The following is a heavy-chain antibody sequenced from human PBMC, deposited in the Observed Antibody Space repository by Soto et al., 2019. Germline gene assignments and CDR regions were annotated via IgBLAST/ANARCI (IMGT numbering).Heavy chain of an antibody. D-gene: IGHD2-8*01. V-gene: IGHV1-18*01. CDR2: ISAYNGNT. CDR3: ARGACTNGVCYRLNWFDP. J-gene: IGHJ5*02. Sequence: GGSLRLSCAASGYTFTSYGISWVRQAPGQGLEWMGWISAYNGNTNYAQKLQGRVTMTTDTSTSTAYMELRSLRSDDTAVYYCARGACTNGVCYRLNWFDPWGQGTLVTVSS. CDR1: GYTFTSYG.